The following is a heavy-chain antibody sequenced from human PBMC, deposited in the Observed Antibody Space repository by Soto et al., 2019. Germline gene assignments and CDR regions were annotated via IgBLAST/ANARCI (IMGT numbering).Heavy chain of an antibody. CDR1: GGSISSYY. CDR2: IYYSGST. CDR3: TQVEQAGLAADAGYFEN. J-gene: IGHJ4*02. V-gene: IGHV4-59*12. D-gene: IGHD6-6*01. Sequence: PSETLSLTCTVSGGSISSYYWSWIRQPPGKGLEWIGYIYYSGSTNYNPSLKSRVTISVDTSKNQFSLKVNSVTDADTAVYYCTQVEQAGLAADAGYFENSGQGALVT.